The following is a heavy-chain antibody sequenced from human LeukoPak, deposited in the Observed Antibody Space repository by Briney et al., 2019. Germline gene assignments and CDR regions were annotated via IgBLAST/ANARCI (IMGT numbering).Heavy chain of an antibody. CDR3: AKGPRDILTGPIDY. V-gene: IGHV3-48*03. J-gene: IGHJ4*02. CDR1: GFTFSSYE. CDR2: ISSSGSTI. Sequence: GGSLRLSCAASGFTFSSYEMNWVRQAPGKGLEWVSYISSSGSTIYYADSVKGRFTISRDNAENSLYLQMNSLRAEDTALYYCAKGPRDILTGPIDYWGQGTLVTVSS. D-gene: IGHD3-9*01.